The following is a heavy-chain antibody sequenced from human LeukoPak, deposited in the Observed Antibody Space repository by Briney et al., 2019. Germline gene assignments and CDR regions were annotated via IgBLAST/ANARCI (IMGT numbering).Heavy chain of an antibody. J-gene: IGHJ6*03. CDR1: GFTFNVYS. V-gene: IGHV3-48*01. Sequence: AGSLRLSCAASGFTFNVYSMNWVRQAPGKGLEWVSFISSSLDSNIYYADSVKGRFTISRDNAKNSLYLQMNSLRAEDTAVYYCARGVRDILSGYYTDYYFYYMDVWGKGTTVTVSS. D-gene: IGHD3-9*01. CDR3: ARGVRDILSGYYTDYYFYYMDV. CDR2: ISSSLDSNI.